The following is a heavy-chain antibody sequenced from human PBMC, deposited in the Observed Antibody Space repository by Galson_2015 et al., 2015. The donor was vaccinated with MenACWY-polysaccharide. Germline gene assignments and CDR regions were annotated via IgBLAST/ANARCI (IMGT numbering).Heavy chain of an antibody. CDR1: GFSFNDYG. V-gene: IGHV3-33*01. CDR3: TRGVYYDSSGYGDELNY. J-gene: IGHJ4*02. Sequence: SLRLSCAASGFSFNDYGMHWVRQAPGKGLEWVAVIWSDGKEIYYADSMKGRFIISRDNSNNTLYLQMSSLRAEDTAVYFCTRGVYYDSSGYGDELNYWGQGTLVTVSS. D-gene: IGHD3-22*01. CDR2: IWSDGKEI.